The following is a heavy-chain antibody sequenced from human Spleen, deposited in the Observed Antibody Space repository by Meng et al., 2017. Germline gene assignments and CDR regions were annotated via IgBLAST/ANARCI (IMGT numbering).Heavy chain of an antibody. J-gene: IGHJ4*02. CDR1: GHTFTGHY. V-gene: IGHV1-2*06. D-gene: IGHD6-25*01. Sequence: ASVKVSCKASGHTFTGHYMYWVRQAPGQGLEWMGRINPKSGDRHYAQKFQARVTMTGDTSISTAYMELSGLRSDDTAMYYCARDEDISAAGKLFGDYWGQGTLVTVSS. CDR2: INPKSGDR. CDR3: ARDEDISAAGKLFGDY.